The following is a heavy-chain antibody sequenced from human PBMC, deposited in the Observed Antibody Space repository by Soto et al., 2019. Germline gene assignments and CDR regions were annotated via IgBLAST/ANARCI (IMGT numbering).Heavy chain of an antibody. V-gene: IGHV2-5*02. CDR2: IYWDDDK. D-gene: IGHD1-1*01. CDR1: GFSLATSGVG. CDR3: AHRVGLQGNWNGGYFDF. Sequence: QVTLEESGPTRVKPTQTLTLTCTFSGFSLATSGVGVGWVRQPPGKALERLALIYWDDDKRYSPSLRSRLTVTKDTSRNPVVLTMTNMDPVDTATYYCAHRVGLQGNWNGGYFDFWGQGALVTVSS. J-gene: IGHJ4*02.